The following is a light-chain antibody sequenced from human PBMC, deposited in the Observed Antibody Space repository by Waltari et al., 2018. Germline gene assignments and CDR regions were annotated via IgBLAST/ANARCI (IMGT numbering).Light chain of an antibody. Sequence: TCRASQDIGDCLVWCQQRTGKAPKSLIYAASTLQGGVPSRFSGSGSGTDFTLTISSLQPEDSGTYYCQQYQDYPHTFGGGTRVEVK. V-gene: IGKV1-16*01. J-gene: IGKJ4*01. CDR1: QDIGDC. CDR2: AAS. CDR3: QQYQDYPHT.